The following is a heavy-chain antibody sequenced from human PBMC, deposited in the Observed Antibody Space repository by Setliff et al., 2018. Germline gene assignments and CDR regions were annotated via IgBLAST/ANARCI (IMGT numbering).Heavy chain of an antibody. CDR2: INXXXXXT. CDR3: ARVGGYASAWHGIEAFDI. CDR1: GYIFTNYY. D-gene: IGHD6-19*01. V-gene: IGHV1-2*02. Sequence: ASVKVSCKTSGYIFTNYYIHWVRQAPGQGLEWMGWINXXXXXTXXVQKFQGRXTMTRDTSIDTAYMEVNRLTYDDTAVYYCARVGGYASAWHGIEAFDIWGQGTKVTVSS. J-gene: IGHJ3*02.